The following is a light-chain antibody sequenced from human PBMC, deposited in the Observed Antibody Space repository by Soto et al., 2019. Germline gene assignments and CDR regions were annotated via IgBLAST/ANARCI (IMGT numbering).Light chain of an antibody. Sequence: QSALTQPASVSGSPGQSITISCTGTSSDVGNYNLVSWYQQHPGKAPKLMIYEGTQRPSGVSNRFSGSKSGNTASLTISGLQGDDEADYYCCSYAGSRTVVFGGGTKLTVL. CDR3: CSYAGSRTVV. V-gene: IGLV2-23*01. CDR2: EGT. CDR1: SSDVGNYNL. J-gene: IGLJ2*01.